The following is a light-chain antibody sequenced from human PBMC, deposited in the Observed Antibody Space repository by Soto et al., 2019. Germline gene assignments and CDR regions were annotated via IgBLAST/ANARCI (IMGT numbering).Light chain of an antibody. Sequence: EIVLTQSPGTLSLSLGERATLSCRASQSVSSSYLAWHQQKPGQPPSLLISGASRRPTGIPDRFSGSGSGSNFTIPQSRHEPEDFAVYYCKKYGTFGQGTKVEIK. J-gene: IGKJ1*01. CDR2: GAS. V-gene: IGKV3-20*01. CDR3: KKYGT. CDR1: QSVSSSY.